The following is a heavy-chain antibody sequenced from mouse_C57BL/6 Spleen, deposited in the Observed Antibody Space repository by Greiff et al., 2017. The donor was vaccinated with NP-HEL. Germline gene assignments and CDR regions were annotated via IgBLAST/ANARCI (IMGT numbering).Heavy chain of an antibody. Sequence: QVQLKQPGAELVMPGASVKLSCKASGYTFTSYWMHWVKQRPGQGLEWIGEIDPSDSYTNYNQKFKGKSTLTVDKSSSTAYMQLSSLTSEDSAVYYCARQVPHWYFDVWGTGTTVTVSS. V-gene: IGHV1-69*01. CDR3: ARQVPHWYFDV. CDR1: GYTFTSYW. CDR2: IDPSDSYT. J-gene: IGHJ1*03.